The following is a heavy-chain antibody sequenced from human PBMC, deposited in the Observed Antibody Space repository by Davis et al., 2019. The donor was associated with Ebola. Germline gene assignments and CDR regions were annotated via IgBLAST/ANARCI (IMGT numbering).Heavy chain of an antibody. CDR2: ISNDGSTT. V-gene: IGHV3-74*01. Sequence: GESLKISCAASGFTFSSYWMHWVRQAPGKGLVWVSRISNDGSTTTYADSVKGRFTMSRDNAENTVYLQMNSLRAEDTAVYYCASGDGRGRSYDMDVWGQGTTVTVSS. J-gene: IGHJ6*03. CDR3: ASGDGRGRSYDMDV. D-gene: IGHD3/OR15-3a*01. CDR1: GFTFSSYW.